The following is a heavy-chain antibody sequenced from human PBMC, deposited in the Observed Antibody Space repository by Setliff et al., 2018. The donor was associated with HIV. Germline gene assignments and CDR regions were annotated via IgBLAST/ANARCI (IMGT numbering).Heavy chain of an antibody. Sequence: SETLSLTCTVSDDSISSNYWSWIRQSAGKGLEWVGRIYTGGRTNYNPSLKGRVTMSVDTSKNQFSLQLTSVTAVDTAVYYCARKPDSRNWFDPWGQGTLVTVSS. J-gene: IGHJ5*02. CDR2: IYTGGRT. CDR3: ARKPDSRNWFDP. CDR1: DDSISSNY. V-gene: IGHV4-4*07.